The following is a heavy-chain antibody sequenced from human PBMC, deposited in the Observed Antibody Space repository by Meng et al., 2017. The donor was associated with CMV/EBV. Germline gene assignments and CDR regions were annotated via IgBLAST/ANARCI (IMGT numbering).Heavy chain of an antibody. CDR2: IYYSGST. J-gene: IGHJ5*02. V-gene: IGHV4-39*07. D-gene: IGHD3-3*01. CDR1: GASIRSSSDY. CDR3: ARDRPYYDFWSGYLTTSNWFDP. Sequence: EAGARLVEHSESLPLTCTVSGASIRSSSDYWGWIRQTPGKGLEWIGSIYYSGSTYYNPSLKSRVTISVDTSKNQFSLKLSSVTAADTAVYYCARDRPYYDFWSGYLTTSNWFDPWGQGTLVTVSS.